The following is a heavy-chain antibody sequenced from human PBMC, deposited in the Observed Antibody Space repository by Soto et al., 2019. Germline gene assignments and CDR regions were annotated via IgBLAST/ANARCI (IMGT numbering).Heavy chain of an antibody. Sequence: SETLSLTCVVSSYSISSGFFWAWIRQPPGKGLEWVGSIYHTGDTHYNPSLRGQVSMSVDTSKNQFSLRLTSLTAADTAVYFCARDTNSLDLWGRGILVTVSS. D-gene: IGHD2-8*01. CDR2: IYHTGDT. CDR1: SYSISSGFF. V-gene: IGHV4-38-2*02. J-gene: IGHJ5*02. CDR3: ARDTNSLDL.